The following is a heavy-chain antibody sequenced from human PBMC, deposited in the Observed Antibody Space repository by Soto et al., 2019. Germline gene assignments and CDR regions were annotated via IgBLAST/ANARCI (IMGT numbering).Heavy chain of an antibody. CDR1: GFTFSTYA. J-gene: IGHJ3*02. CDR2: TGGLETDT. D-gene: IGHD1-26*01. CDR3: AKDRMSYNSVWDPFDI. Sequence: EVQLLESGGGLVQPGESLRLSCAASGFTFSTYAMSWVRQAPGKGLEWVAGTGGLETDTYYADSVRGRFTISRDSSRSTVVLQMTSLRADDTAIYYCAKDRMSYNSVWDPFDIWGQGTVVIVSS. V-gene: IGHV3-23*01.